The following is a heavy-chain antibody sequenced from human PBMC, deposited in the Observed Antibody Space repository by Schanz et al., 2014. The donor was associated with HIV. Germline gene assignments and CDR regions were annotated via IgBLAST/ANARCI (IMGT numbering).Heavy chain of an antibody. CDR2: VKQDGSDK. CDR3: TREGNYYGGSVPGH. J-gene: IGHJ4*02. Sequence: EVQLLEFGGGSVRPGESLRLSCLASGFTFNNYAMSWVRQAPGKGLEWVANVKQDGSDKYYVESVKGRFTISRDNSNNVLFLHMPTLRAEDTATYYCTREGNYYGGSVPGHWGQGALVSVSS. V-gene: IGHV3-7*03. CDR1: GFTFNNYA. D-gene: IGHD2-21*01.